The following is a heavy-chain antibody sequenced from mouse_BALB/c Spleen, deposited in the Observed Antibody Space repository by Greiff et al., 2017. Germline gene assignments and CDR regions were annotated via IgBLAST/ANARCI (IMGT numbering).Heavy chain of an antibody. D-gene: IGHD1-2*01. Sequence: EVQLVESGGGLVQPGGSMKLSCVASGFTFSNYWMNWVRQSPEKGLEWVAEIRLKSNNYATHYAESVKGRFTISRDDSKSSVYLQMNNLRAEDTGIYYCTRAITTAFDYWGQGTTLTVSS. CDR2: IRLKSNNYAT. CDR3: TRAITTAFDY. V-gene: IGHV6-6*02. CDR1: GFTFSNYW. J-gene: IGHJ2*01.